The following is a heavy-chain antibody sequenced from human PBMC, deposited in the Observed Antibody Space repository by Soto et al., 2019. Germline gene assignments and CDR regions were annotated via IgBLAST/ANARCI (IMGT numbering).Heavy chain of an antibody. J-gene: IGHJ4*02. Sequence: ASVKVSCKASGYTFSGFYMHWVRQAPGQGLEWMGWINPNSGGTKSAEKFQGRVTMTRDTSISTAYMELSRLTSDDTAVYYCSSAAVTGTAGLDFWGQGTQVTVSS. CDR1: GYTFSGFY. CDR2: INPNSGGT. CDR3: SSAAVTGTAGLDF. V-gene: IGHV1-2*02. D-gene: IGHD6-19*01.